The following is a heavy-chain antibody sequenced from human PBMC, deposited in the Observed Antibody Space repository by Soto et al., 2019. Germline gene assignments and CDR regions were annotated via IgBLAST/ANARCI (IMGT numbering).Heavy chain of an antibody. D-gene: IGHD3-16*01. CDR3: ARARCSNGGWGGYYYYGMDV. CDR2: TYYRSKWYN. J-gene: IGHJ6*02. V-gene: IGHV6-1*01. CDR1: GDSVSSNSAA. Sequence: SQTLSLTCAISGDSVSSNSAAWNWIRQSPSRGLEWLGRTYYRSKWYNDYAVSVKSRITINPDTSKNQFSLQLNSVTPEDTAVYYCARARCSNGGWGGYYYYGMDVWGQGTTVTVSS.